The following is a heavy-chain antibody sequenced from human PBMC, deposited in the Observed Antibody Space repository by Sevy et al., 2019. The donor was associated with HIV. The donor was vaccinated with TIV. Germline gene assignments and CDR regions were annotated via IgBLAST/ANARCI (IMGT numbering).Heavy chain of an antibody. V-gene: IGHV3-30*18. CDR3: AKDLLRGYYGSGQHYYYYGMDV. D-gene: IGHD3-10*01. J-gene: IGHJ6*02. CDR1: GFTFSSYG. CDR2: ISYDGSNK. Sequence: GGSLRLSCAASGFTFSSYGMHWVRQAPGKGLEWVAVISYDGSNKYYADSVKGRFTISRDNSKNTLYLQMNSLRAEDKAVYYCAKDLLRGYYGSGQHYYYYGMDVWGQGTTVTVSS.